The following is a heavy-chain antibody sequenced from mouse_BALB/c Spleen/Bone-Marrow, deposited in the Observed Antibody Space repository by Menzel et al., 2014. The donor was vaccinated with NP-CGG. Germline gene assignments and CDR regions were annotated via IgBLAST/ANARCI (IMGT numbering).Heavy chain of an antibody. CDR3: SSSLYWYFDV. CDR2: IYPGNGNT. Sequence: QVQLQQSGSELVKPGASVKLSCKASGYTFTDYYINWVKQKPGQGLEWIGGIYPGNGNTKYNEKFKGKATLTVDTSSSIAYLQLGSPTSDDTAVYYCSSSLYWYFDVWGAGTTVTVSS. D-gene: IGHD2-12*01. J-gene: IGHJ1*01. CDR1: GYTFTDYY. V-gene: IGHV1-84*02.